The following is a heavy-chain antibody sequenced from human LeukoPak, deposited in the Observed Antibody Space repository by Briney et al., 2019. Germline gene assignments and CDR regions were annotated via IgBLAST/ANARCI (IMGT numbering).Heavy chain of an antibody. CDR3: AKFYRESRYSGYDPFDY. D-gene: IGHD5-12*01. CDR1: GFTFSSYA. Sequence: GGSLRLSCAASGFTFSSYAMSWVRQAPGKGLEWVSAISGSGGSTYYADSVKGRFAISRDNSKNTLYLQMNSLRAEDTAVYYCAKFYRESRYSGYDPFDYWGQGTLVTVSS. V-gene: IGHV3-23*01. CDR2: ISGSGGST. J-gene: IGHJ4*02.